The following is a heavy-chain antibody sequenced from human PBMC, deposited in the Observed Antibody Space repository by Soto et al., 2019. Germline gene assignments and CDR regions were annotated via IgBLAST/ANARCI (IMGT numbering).Heavy chain of an antibody. CDR3: AKRPLDSSGYYAPLDY. D-gene: IGHD3-22*01. CDR2: IIPILGIA. Sequence: ASVKVSCKASGGTFSSYTISWVRQAPGQGLEWMGRIIPILGIANYAQKFQGRVTITADKSTSTAYMELSSLRSEDTAVYYCAKRPLDSSGYYAPLDYWGQRTPVTFSS. V-gene: IGHV1-69*02. J-gene: IGHJ4*02. CDR1: GGTFSSYT.